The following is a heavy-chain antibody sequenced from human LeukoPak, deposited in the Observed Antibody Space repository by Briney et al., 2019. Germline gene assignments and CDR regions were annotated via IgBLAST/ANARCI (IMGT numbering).Heavy chain of an antibody. J-gene: IGHJ4*02. Sequence: SETLSLTCAVYGGSFSGYYWSWIRQPPGKGLEWIGEINHSGSSNYNPSLKSRVTISVDTSKNQFSLKLSSVTAADTAVYYCARVGVDGSGYYLGGFDYWGQGTLVTVSS. CDR2: INHSGSS. V-gene: IGHV4-34*01. CDR3: ARVGVDGSGYYLGGFDY. D-gene: IGHD3-22*01. CDR1: GGSFSGYY.